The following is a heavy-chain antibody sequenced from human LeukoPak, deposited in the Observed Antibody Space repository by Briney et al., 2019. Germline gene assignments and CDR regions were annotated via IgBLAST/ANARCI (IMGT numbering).Heavy chain of an antibody. D-gene: IGHD6-19*01. J-gene: IGHJ5*02. CDR3: ARRIVVAGGDWFDP. CDR2: ISYSGST. CDR1: GGSISSYY. Sequence: SETLSLTCTVSGGSISSYYWGWIRQPPGKVLEWIGYISYSGSTNYNPSLKSRVTISVDTSKSQFSLNLNSVTAADTAVYYCARRIVVAGGDWFDPWSQGTLVTVSS. V-gene: IGHV4-59*08.